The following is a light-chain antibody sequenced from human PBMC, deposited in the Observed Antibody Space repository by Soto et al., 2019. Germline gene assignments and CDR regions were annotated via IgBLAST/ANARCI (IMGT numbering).Light chain of an antibody. CDR3: SSYTDSSTFV. CDR1: SSDVGGYDY. Sequence: QSVLTQPASGSGSPGQSITISCTGTSSDVGGYDYVSWYQQLPGKAPRLLIYDVNNRPSGVSNRFSGSKSGNTASLTISGLQAEDEADYYCSSYTDSSTFVFGTGTKLTVL. CDR2: DVN. J-gene: IGLJ1*01. V-gene: IGLV2-14*01.